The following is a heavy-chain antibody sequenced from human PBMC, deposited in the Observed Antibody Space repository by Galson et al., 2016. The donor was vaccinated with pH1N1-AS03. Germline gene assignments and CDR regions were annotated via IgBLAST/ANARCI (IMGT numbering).Heavy chain of an antibody. CDR3: ARRSWGPKEGFDY. CDR1: GFSLPTGGVG. Sequence: PALVKPTQTLTLTCTISGFSLPTGGVGVAWARQPPGKALEWLAHIYWNDNKLYRPSLKTRLTITKDTSKNQVVLSMTNMDPTDTATYYCARRSWGPKEGFDYWGQGTTVIVS. CDR2: IYWNDNK. J-gene: IGHJ4*03. V-gene: IGHV2-5*01. D-gene: IGHD3-16*01.